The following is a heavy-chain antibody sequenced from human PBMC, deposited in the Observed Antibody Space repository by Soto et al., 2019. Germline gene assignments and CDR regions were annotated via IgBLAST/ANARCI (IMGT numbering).Heavy chain of an antibody. CDR2: IYSSGGT. J-gene: IGHJ5*02. CDR1: GGAISGYY. V-gene: IGHV4-4*07. Sequence: LSLTCTVSGGAISGYYWTWIRQSAGKGLEWIGRIYSSGGTKYSPSLQSRVTMSLDTSKNQFSLRLTSVTAADTAVYYCARGQRFSDSFDPWGQGTLVTSPQ. CDR3: ARGQRFSDSFDP. D-gene: IGHD3-3*01.